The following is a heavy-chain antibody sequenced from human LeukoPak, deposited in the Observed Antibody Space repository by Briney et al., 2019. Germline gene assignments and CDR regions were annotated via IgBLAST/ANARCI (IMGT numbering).Heavy chain of an antibody. CDR1: GGSFSGYY. D-gene: IGHD6-13*01. Sequence: SETLSLTCAVYGGSFSGYYWRWLRQPPGKGLEWIGEINHSGSTNYNPSLKSRVTISVDTSKNQFSLKLSSVTAADTAVYYCARGNPGYSSSWTSLYNWFDPWGQGTLVTVSS. V-gene: IGHV4-34*01. CDR3: ARGNPGYSSSWTSLYNWFDP. CDR2: INHSGST. J-gene: IGHJ5*02.